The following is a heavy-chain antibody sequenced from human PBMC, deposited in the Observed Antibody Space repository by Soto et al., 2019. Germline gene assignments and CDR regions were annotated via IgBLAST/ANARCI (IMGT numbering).Heavy chain of an antibody. Sequence: QVQLVQSGAEVKKPGASVKVSCKASGYTFTSYAMHWVRQAPGQRLEWMGWINAGNGNTKYSQKFQGRVTINSHTSASTAYMELSSLRFEDTTVYYCARGGVITIFGVVTINWFDPWGQGTLVTVSS. J-gene: IGHJ5*02. V-gene: IGHV1-3*01. CDR1: GYTFTSYA. CDR3: ARGGVITIFGVVTINWFDP. CDR2: INAGNGNT. D-gene: IGHD3-3*01.